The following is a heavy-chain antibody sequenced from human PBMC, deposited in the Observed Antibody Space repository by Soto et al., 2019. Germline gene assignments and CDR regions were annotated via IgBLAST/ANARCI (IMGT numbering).Heavy chain of an antibody. CDR3: ARGRILSGGAFDI. D-gene: IGHD2-15*01. J-gene: IGHJ3*02. V-gene: IGHV4-34*01. Sequence: SETLSLTCAVYGGSFSGYYWSWIRQPPEKGLEWIGEINHSGSTNYNPSLKSRVTISVDTSKNQFSLKLSSVTAADTAVYYCARGRILSGGAFDIWGQGTMVTVSS. CDR1: GGSFSGYY. CDR2: INHSGST.